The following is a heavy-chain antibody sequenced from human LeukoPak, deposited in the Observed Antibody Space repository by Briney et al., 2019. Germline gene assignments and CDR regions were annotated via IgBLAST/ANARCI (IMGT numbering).Heavy chain of an antibody. V-gene: IGHV3-9*01. J-gene: IGHJ4*02. CDR2: ISWNSGSI. Sequence: GGSLRLSCAASGFTFDDYAMHWVRQAPGKGLEWVSGISWNSGSIGYADSVKGRFTISRDNAKNTLYLQMNSLRAEDTAVYYCARSKNGTTLYYWGQGTLVTVSS. D-gene: IGHD1-1*01. CDR3: ARSKNGTTLYY. CDR1: GFTFDDYA.